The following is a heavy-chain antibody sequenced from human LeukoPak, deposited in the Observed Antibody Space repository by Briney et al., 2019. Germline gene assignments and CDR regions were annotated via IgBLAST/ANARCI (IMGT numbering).Heavy chain of an antibody. CDR1: GGTFSSYA. J-gene: IGHJ4*02. Sequence: GSSVKVSCKASGGTFSSYAISWVRQAPGQGLEWMGGIIPIFGTANYAQKFQGRVTITADESTSTAYMELSSLRSEDTAVYYCARDAPPWGPFDYWGQGTLVTVST. V-gene: IGHV1-69*01. CDR3: ARDAPPWGPFDY. D-gene: IGHD7-27*01. CDR2: IIPIFGTA.